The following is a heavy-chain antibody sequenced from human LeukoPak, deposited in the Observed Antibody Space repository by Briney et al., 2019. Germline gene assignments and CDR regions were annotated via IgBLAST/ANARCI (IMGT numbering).Heavy chain of an antibody. V-gene: IGHV3-20*04. CDR3: ARETPPGWGRTGDFDY. Sequence: GGSLRLSCAASGFTFDDYGMSWVRQAPGKGLEWASGTNWNGGSTGYVDSVKGRFTISRDNAKKSLYLQMNSLRVEDTALYYCARETPPGWGRTGDFDYWGQGTLVTVSS. D-gene: IGHD3-10*01. J-gene: IGHJ4*02. CDR2: TNWNGGST. CDR1: GFTFDDYG.